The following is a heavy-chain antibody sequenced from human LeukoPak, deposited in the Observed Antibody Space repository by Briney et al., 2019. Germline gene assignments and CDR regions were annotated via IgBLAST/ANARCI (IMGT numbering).Heavy chain of an antibody. CDR3: ARVAAATTNPRFDF. V-gene: IGHV4-31*03. J-gene: IGHJ4*02. D-gene: IGHD1-1*01. CDR1: GGSISSGAYY. CDR2: IGYTGDT. Sequence: SQTLSLTCTVSGGSISSGAYYWSWVRQLPEKGLDWIGYIGYTGDTYYNPSLRSRVTISIDTSKTQFPLRLSSLTAADTAVYYCARVAAATTNPRFDFWGQGTLVTVSS.